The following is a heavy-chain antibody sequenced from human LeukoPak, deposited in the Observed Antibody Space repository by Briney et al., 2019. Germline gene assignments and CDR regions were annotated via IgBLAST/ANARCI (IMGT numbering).Heavy chain of an antibody. CDR1: GFNFNRHV. D-gene: IGHD6-19*01. V-gene: IGHV3-23*01. Sequence: GGSLRLSCVASGFNFNRHVMSWVRQAPGKGLQWVSAISGDGENTYYTDSVKGRFTISRDNSKNMLFLQMNSLRGEDTAVYYCARLVAHSSPSDYWGQGTLVTVSS. CDR3: ARLVAHSSPSDY. J-gene: IGHJ4*02. CDR2: ISGDGENT.